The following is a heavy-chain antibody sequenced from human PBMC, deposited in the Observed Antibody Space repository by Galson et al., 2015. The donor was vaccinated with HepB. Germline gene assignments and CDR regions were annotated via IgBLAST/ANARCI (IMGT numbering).Heavy chain of an antibody. CDR2: VDAIGTTT. J-gene: IGHJ4*01. V-gene: IGHV3-23*05. D-gene: IGHD4-23*01. CDR3: AKDCCGDSFFDY. CDR1: GFTFSLYW. Sequence: SLRLSCAASGFTFSLYWMNWVRQSPERGLEWVSTVDAIGTTTHYADSVRGRFTISRDNSRHTVSLRMNSLRVEDTAIYYCAKDCCGDSFFDYWGHGTLVIVS.